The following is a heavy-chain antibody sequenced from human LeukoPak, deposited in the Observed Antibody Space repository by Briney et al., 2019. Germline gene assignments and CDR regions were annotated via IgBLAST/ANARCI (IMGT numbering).Heavy chain of an antibody. CDR3: ARGIAAASERALDI. J-gene: IGHJ3*02. D-gene: IGHD6-13*01. Sequence: PSQTLSLTCTVSGGSISNGGYYWSWIRQPPGKGLEWIGNIYHSGSTHYNPSLKSRVTMSVDTSKNQFSLKLTSVTAADTAVYYCARGIAAASERALDIWGQGTTVTVSS. CDR1: GGSISNGGYY. V-gene: IGHV4-30-2*01. CDR2: IYHSGST.